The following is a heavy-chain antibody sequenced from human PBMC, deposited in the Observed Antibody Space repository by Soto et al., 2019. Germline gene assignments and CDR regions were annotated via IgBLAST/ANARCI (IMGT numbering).Heavy chain of an antibody. J-gene: IGHJ3*02. CDR3: AILGYCSSTSCSAALDI. D-gene: IGHD2-2*01. V-gene: IGHV3-30*03. Sequence: QVQLVESGGGVVQPGRSLRLSCAASGFTFSSYGMHWVRQAPGKGLECVAVISYDGSNKYYADSVKGRFTISRDNSKNPLYLQMNSLRAEDTAVYYCAILGYCSSTSCSAALDIWGQGTMVTVSS. CDR2: ISYDGSNK. CDR1: GFTFSSYG.